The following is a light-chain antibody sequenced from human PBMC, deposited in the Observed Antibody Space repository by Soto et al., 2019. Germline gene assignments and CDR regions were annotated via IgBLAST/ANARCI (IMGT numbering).Light chain of an antibody. J-gene: IGKJ1*01. Sequence: EIVLTQSPGSLSLSPGQRATLSCRASQSVDTTFFAWYQKKPGQAPRLLIQGASKRATGIPDRFSGSGSGTDFTTIISRLEPEDFAVYYCQQYMSSVTFGQGTKVEIK. CDR2: GAS. CDR3: QQYMSSVT. V-gene: IGKV3-20*01. CDR1: QSVDTTF.